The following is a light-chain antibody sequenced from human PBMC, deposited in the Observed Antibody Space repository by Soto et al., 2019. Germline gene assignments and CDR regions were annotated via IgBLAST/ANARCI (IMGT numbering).Light chain of an antibody. Sequence: EVFGTHSPVTLSLSPWERATLSCRSIQSVINNYLAWYQQKPGQAPSLLIYGASNRATGIPDRLSGSGSGTDFNLTISRLEPEDFAVYYCQQYGRSGTLGKGNXVDIK. CDR1: QSVINNY. J-gene: IGKJ1*01. CDR2: GAS. CDR3: QQYGRSGT. V-gene: IGKV3-20*01.